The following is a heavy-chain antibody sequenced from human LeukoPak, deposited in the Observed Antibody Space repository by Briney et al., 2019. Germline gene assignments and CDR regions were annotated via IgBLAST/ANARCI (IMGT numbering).Heavy chain of an antibody. D-gene: IGHD2-8*01. J-gene: IGHJ5*02. V-gene: IGHV4-31*03. Sequence: SQTLSLTCTVSGGSISSGGYYWSWLRQHPGKGLEWIAYIYYSGSTYYRPSLKGRVSMSIDTSQNQCSLKLNSVTAADTAVYYCARDRGNGRGWFDPWGQGTLVTVSS. CDR1: GGSISSGGYY. CDR3: ARDRGNGRGWFDP. CDR2: IYYSGST.